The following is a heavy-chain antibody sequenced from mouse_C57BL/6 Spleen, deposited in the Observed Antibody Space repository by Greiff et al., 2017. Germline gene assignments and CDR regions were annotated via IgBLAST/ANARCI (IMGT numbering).Heavy chain of an antibody. CDR1: GFTFSDYG. V-gene: IGHV5-17*01. CDR2: ISSGSSTI. J-gene: IGHJ4*01. D-gene: IGHD2-4*01. Sequence: ELTLMESGGGLVKPGGSLKLSCAASGFTFSDYGMHWVRQAPEKGREWVAYISSGSSTIYYADTVKGRFTISRDNAKNTLFLQMTSLRSEDTAMYYCAKSYDYDGVYYAMDYWGQGTSVTVSS. CDR3: AKSYDYDGVYYAMDY.